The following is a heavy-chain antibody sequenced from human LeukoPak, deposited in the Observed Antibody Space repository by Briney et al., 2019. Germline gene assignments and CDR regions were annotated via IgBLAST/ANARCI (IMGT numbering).Heavy chain of an antibody. Sequence: GGSLRLSCAASGFTFSSYSMNWVRQAPGKGLEWVSSISSSSSYIYYADSVKGRFTISRDNAKNSLYLLMNSLRAEDTAVYYCASRVGATKGARDAFDIWGQGTMVTVSS. D-gene: IGHD1-26*01. CDR3: ASRVGATKGARDAFDI. CDR1: GFTFSSYS. V-gene: IGHV3-21*01. J-gene: IGHJ3*02. CDR2: ISSSSSYI.